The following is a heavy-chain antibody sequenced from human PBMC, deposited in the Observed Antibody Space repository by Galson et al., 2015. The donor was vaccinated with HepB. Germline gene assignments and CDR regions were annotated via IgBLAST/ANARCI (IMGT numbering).Heavy chain of an antibody. CDR1: GFTFDDYA. CDR3: AKDGRGY. J-gene: IGHJ4*02. CDR2: ISWNSGSI. Sequence: SLRLSCAASGFTFDDYAMHWVRHAPGKGLEWVSGISWNSGSIGYADSVKGRFTISRDNAKNSLYLQMNSLRAEDTALYYCAKDGRGYWGQGTLVTVSS. D-gene: IGHD2-15*01. V-gene: IGHV3-9*01.